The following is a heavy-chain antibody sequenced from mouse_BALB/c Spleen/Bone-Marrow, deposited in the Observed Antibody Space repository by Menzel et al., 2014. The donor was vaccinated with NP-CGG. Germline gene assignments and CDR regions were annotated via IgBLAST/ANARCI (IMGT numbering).Heavy chain of an antibody. Sequence: VQLQQSGAELAKPGASVKMSCKASGYTFTSYWMHWVKQRPGQGLEWIGYINPSTGYTDYNQKFKDKATLTADKSSSTDYMQLSSLTSEDSAVYYCARVYYGYFFAYWGQGTLVTVSA. D-gene: IGHD1-2*01. V-gene: IGHV1-7*01. CDR1: GYTFTSYW. J-gene: IGHJ3*01. CDR2: INPSTGYT. CDR3: ARVYYGYFFAY.